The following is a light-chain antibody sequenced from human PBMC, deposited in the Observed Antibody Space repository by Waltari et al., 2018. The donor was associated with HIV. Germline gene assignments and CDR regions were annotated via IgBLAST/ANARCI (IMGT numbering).Light chain of an antibody. CDR1: NLGTKS. Sequence: SYVLTQPPSVSVAPGQTASLTCGGDNLGTKSVHWYQQKSGQAPVLVVSDNTDRPSGIPERFSGSNSGNTATLTLNRVEAGGEADYYCQVWDSTSDWVFGGGSKLTVL. CDR2: DNT. J-gene: IGLJ3*02. V-gene: IGLV3-21*02. CDR3: QVWDSTSDWV.